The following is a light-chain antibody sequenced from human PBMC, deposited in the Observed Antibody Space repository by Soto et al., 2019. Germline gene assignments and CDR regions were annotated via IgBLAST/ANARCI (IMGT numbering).Light chain of an antibody. Sequence: DIQMTQSPSSLSASVGDRVTITCRAGQFISKYLNWYQQKPGKAPKLLIFGAFNLEGGVPSRFSGSGSGIEFTLTISGLLPDDFATYICQQTYTAVSFGPGTTVEI. V-gene: IGKV1-39*01. CDR3: QQTYTAVS. CDR2: GAF. J-gene: IGKJ3*01. CDR1: QFISKY.